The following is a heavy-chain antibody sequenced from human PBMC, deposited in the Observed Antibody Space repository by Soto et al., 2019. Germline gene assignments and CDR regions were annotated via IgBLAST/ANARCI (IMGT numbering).Heavy chain of an antibody. CDR3: ARQLVGWFDP. CDR1: GDSISSGGFY. Sequence: SETLSLTCTVSGDSISSGGFYWSWIRQSPGKGLEWIGYISYSGSTNYNASLKSRVTISLDTSKNQFSLKLSSVTAADTAVYYCARQLVGWFDPWGQGTLVTVSS. D-gene: IGHD1-1*01. CDR2: ISYSGST. J-gene: IGHJ5*02. V-gene: IGHV4-61*08.